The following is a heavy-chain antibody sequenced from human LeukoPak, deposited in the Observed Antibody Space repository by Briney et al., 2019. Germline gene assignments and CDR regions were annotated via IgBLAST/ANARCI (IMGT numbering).Heavy chain of an antibody. V-gene: IGHV3-74*01. J-gene: IGHJ4*02. CDR1: GFTLSSYW. CDR2: INSDGSTT. Sequence: PGGSLRLSCEASGFTLSSYWMHWVRQAPGKGLVWVSRINSDGSTTSNADSVKGRFTISRDNAKNTLYLQMNSLRAEDTAVYYCARALTTVTTFDSWGQGTLVTVSS. D-gene: IGHD4-17*01. CDR3: ARALTTVTTFDS.